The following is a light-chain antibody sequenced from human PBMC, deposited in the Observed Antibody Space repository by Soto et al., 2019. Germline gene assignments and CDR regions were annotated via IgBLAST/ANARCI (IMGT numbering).Light chain of an antibody. CDR2: GAS. Sequence: EIVLTQSPGTLSLSPGERATLSCRASQSISSSLAWYQQKPGQAPRLLIYGASTRATAFPARFSGSGSGTEFTLNISNLQSEDFAAYYCQQYNNWPLTFGGGTKVDIK. J-gene: IGKJ4*01. V-gene: IGKV3-15*01. CDR3: QQYNNWPLT. CDR1: QSISSS.